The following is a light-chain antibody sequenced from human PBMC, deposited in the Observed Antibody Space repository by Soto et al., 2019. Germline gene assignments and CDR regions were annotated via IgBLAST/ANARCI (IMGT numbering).Light chain of an antibody. J-gene: IGLJ1*01. CDR1: GNAVSYQL. CDR3: CSFVGVTNDV. V-gene: IGLV2-23*02. Sequence: QSALTQPASVSGSPGQSITISCSGNAVSYQLVSWYQQQPGKAPKLILYNVTRRPSGVSNRFSGFTSGTTASLKITGLQAEDEADYYCCSFVGVTNDVFGNGTQLTVL. CDR2: NVT.